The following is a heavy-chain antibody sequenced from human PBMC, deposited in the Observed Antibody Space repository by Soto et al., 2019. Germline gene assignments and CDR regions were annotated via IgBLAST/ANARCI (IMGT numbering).Heavy chain of an antibody. Sequence: SETLSLTCTVSGGSISSFYWSWIRQPPGKGLEWIGYIYYSGSTDYNPALKSRVTLSVDTSKNQFSLKLTSVTAADTAMYYCARHTVGEYYFDYWGQGTLVTVSS. CDR2: IYYSGST. V-gene: IGHV4-59*08. CDR1: GGSISSFY. J-gene: IGHJ4*02. CDR3: ARHTVGEYYFDY. D-gene: IGHD4-17*01.